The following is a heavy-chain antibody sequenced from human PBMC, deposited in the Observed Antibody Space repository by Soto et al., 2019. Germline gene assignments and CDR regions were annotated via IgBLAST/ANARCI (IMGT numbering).Heavy chain of an antibody. CDR3: AKRATGTYFDY. Sequence: EVQLLESGGGLVQPGGSLRLSCAASGFTFSSYAMNWVRQAPGKGLEWVSVISGSGGSTYYAASVKGRFTISRDNSKNTLYLQMNSLRAGDTAVYYCAKRATGTYFDYWGQGTRVSVSS. CDR2: ISGSGGST. D-gene: IGHD1-1*01. CDR1: GFTFSSYA. J-gene: IGHJ4*02. V-gene: IGHV3-23*01.